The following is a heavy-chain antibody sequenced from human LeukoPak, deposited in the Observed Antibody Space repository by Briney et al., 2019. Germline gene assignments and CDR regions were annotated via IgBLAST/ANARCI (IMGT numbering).Heavy chain of an antibody. CDR2: IYYSRST. CDR3: VRLRGYLDWLGFDS. CDR1: GGSISSSSYY. Sequence: PSETLSLTCTVSGGSISSSSYYWGRIPQPPGKGLAWIGSIYYSRSTYYNPSLKSRVPISVDTSKNQFSLKLRSVTAADTAVYYCVRLRGYLDWLGFDSWGQGTLVTVSS. J-gene: IGHJ4*02. D-gene: IGHD3/OR15-3a*01. V-gene: IGHV4-39*01.